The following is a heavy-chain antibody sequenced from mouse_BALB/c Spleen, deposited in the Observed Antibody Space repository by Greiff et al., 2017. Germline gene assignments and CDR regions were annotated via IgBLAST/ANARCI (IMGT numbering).Heavy chain of an antibody. V-gene: IGHV1-69*02. CDR3: ARDDGYYGYFDY. D-gene: IGHD2-3*01. Sequence: QVQLQQPGAELVKPGAPVKLSCKASGYTFTSYWMNWVKQRPGRGLEWIGRIDPSDSETHYNQKFKDKATLTVDKSSSTAYIQLSSLTSEDSAVYYCARDDGYYGYFDYWGQGTTLTVSS. J-gene: IGHJ2*01. CDR1: GYTFTSYW. CDR2: IDPSDSET.